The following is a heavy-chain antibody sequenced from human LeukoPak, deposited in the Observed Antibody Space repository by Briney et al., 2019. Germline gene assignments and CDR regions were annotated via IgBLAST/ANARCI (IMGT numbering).Heavy chain of an antibody. CDR2: INQDGSEK. V-gene: IGHV3-7*01. J-gene: IGHJ5*02. CDR3: ASSTYSSSPS. Sequence: GGSLRLSCAASGFSFSNDWMIWVRQAPGKGLEWVANINQDGSEKYYVGSVEGRFTISRDDAKNSLYLQMNSLRVEDTAVYYCASSTYSSSPSWGQGTLVTVSS. D-gene: IGHD6-6*01. CDR1: GFSFSNDW.